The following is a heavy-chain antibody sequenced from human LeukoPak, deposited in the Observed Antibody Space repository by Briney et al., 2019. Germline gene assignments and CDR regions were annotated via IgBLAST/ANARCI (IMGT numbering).Heavy chain of an antibody. CDR2: ISYDGSNK. CDR1: GFTFSNHA. Sequence: GGSLRLSCAASGFTFSNHAMHWVRQAPGKGLEWVAVISYDGSNKYYADSVKGRFTISRDNSKNTLYLQMNSLRAEDTAVYYCAKPRPRLAVDYWGQGTLVTVSS. D-gene: IGHD3-22*01. V-gene: IGHV3-30-3*02. CDR3: AKPRPRLAVDY. J-gene: IGHJ4*02.